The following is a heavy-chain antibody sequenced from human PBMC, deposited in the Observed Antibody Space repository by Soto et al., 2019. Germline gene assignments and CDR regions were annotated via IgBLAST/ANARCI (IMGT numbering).Heavy chain of an antibody. Sequence: QLQLQETGSGLVKPSQTLSLTCTVSGASISSGGYSWNWIRQPPGKGLEWIGYSYHSGGADYNPSLKSRVTITVDSSKNLFSLRLTSVTAADTAIYYCARDSRSGYYLEYWGQGTLVTVSS. V-gene: IGHV4-30-2*01. CDR2: SYHSGGA. J-gene: IGHJ4*02. CDR3: ARDSRSGYYLEY. D-gene: IGHD3-22*01. CDR1: GASISSGGYS.